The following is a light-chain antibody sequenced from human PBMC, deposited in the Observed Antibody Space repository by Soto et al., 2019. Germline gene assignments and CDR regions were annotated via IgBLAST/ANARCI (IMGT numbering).Light chain of an antibody. J-gene: IGKJ2*01. CDR1: QRVSNSY. V-gene: IGKV3-20*01. Sequence: EIVLTQSPGTLSLSPGDRATFSCRASQRVSNSYLAWYQQKPGQAPRLLIYDASTRAAGVPDRVTGGGSGTDFTLTISALEPEDFALYFCQQYERPPFAFGQGTRLEI. CDR2: DAS. CDR3: QQYERPPFA.